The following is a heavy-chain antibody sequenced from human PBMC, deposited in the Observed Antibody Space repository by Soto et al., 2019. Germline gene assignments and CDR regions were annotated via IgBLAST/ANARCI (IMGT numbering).Heavy chain of an antibody. CDR3: ARGDFWSGYGAGSMDV. V-gene: IGHV4-38-2*01. Sequence: SLTCAVSGYSISSGYYWGWIRQPPGKGLEWIGSIYHSGSTYYNPSLKTRVTISVDTSKNQFSLKLSSVTAADTAVYYCARGDFWSGYGAGSMDVWGQGTTVTVSS. CDR2: IYHSGST. CDR1: GYSISSGYY. J-gene: IGHJ6*02. D-gene: IGHD3-3*01.